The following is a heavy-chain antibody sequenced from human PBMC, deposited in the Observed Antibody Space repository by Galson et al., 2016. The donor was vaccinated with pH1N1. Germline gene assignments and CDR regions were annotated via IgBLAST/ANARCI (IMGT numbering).Heavy chain of an antibody. CDR2: VYTDGGRT. V-gene: IGHV3-74*01. Sequence: SLRLSCAASGFTFSAYWIHWVRQAPGKGLVWVSRVYTDGGRTGYADSVRGRFTISRDNAKNTLYLQMSSLRAEDTAVYYCARGDYVGYFVDQWGQGTLVAVSS. CDR1: GFTFSAYW. D-gene: IGHD4-23*01. J-gene: IGHJ4*02. CDR3: ARGDYVGYFVDQ.